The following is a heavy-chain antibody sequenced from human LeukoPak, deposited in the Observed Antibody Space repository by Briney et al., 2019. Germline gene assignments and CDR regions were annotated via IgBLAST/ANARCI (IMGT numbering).Heavy chain of an antibody. Sequence: GGSLRLSCVASGFTVSRNYMNWVRQAPGKGLEWVSIIYSGGRTYYADSVKGRFTISRDNSKNTLYLQMNSLRAEDTAVYYCARVEDYDILTGFDYWGQGTLVTVSS. CDR2: IYSGGRT. J-gene: IGHJ4*02. CDR1: GFTVSRNY. V-gene: IGHV3-66*01. CDR3: ARVEDYDILTGFDY. D-gene: IGHD3-9*01.